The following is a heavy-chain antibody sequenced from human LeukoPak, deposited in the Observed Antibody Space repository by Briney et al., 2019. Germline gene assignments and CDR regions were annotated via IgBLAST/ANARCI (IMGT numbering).Heavy chain of an antibody. CDR3: ARSPNYDILTGYYTGLDY. V-gene: IGHV3-21*01. CDR2: ISSSSSYI. J-gene: IGHJ4*02. D-gene: IGHD3-9*01. Sequence: PGGSLRLSCAASGFTFSSYSMNWVRQAPGKGLEWVSSISSSSSYIYYADSVKGRFTISRDNAKNSLYLQMNSLRAEDTAVYYCARSPNYDILTGYYTGLDYWGQGTLVTVSS. CDR1: GFTFSSYS.